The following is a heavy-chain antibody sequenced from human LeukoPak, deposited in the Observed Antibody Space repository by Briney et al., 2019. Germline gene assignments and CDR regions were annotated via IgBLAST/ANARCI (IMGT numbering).Heavy chain of an antibody. D-gene: IGHD1-26*01. J-gene: IGHJ4*02. CDR3: ARGARRPNLGWVY. Sequence: SETLSLTCTVSGDSVSSYYWSWIRQPPGKGLEWIGYIYYSGSTNYNPSLKSRVTISVDTSKNQFSLKLSSVTAADTAVYYCARGARRPNLGWVYWGQGTLVTVSS. V-gene: IGHV4-59*02. CDR1: GDSVSSYY. CDR2: IYYSGST.